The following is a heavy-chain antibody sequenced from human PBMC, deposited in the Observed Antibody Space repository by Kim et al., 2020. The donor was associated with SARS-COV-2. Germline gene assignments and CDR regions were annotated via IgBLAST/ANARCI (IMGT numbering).Heavy chain of an antibody. CDR3: AREENYDILTVTDY. D-gene: IGHD3-9*01. V-gene: IGHV7-4-1*02. J-gene: IGHJ4*02. Sequence: YAQGFTGRFVFSWDTSVSTAYLQISSLKAEDTAVYYCAREENYDILTVTDYWGQGTLVTVSS.